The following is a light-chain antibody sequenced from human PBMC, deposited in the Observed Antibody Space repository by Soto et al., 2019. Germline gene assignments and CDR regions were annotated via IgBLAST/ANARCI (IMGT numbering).Light chain of an antibody. V-gene: IGKV1-13*02. Sequence: AIQLTQSPSSLSASVGDRVTITCRTSQGISSALAWYQQKPGKAPKLLIYDASSLESGVPSRFSGSGSGTDFTLTISSLQPEDFATYYCQQFNSYQFTFGPGTKVDIK. CDR3: QQFNSYQFT. CDR1: QGISSA. J-gene: IGKJ3*01. CDR2: DAS.